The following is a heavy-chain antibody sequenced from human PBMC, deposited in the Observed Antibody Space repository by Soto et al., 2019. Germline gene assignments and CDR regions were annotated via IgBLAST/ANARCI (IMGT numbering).Heavy chain of an antibody. Sequence: GASVKVSCKASGYTFTSYDINWVRQATGRGLEWMGWMNPNSGNTGYAQKFQGRVTMTRNTSISTAYMELSSLRSEDTAVYYCATSSPAETYYDFWSGYYGYYYYYMNVWGKGTTVTVSS. J-gene: IGHJ6*03. CDR1: GYTFTSYD. V-gene: IGHV1-8*01. CDR3: ATSSPAETYYDFWSGYYGYYYYYMNV. D-gene: IGHD3-3*01. CDR2: MNPNSGNT.